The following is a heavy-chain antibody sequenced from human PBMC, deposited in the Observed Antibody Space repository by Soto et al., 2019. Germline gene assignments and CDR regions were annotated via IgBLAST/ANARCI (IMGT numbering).Heavy chain of an antibody. V-gene: IGHV3-33*01. CDR1: GFIFRTYG. J-gene: IGHJ5*02. CDR3: ARASSPNFGWFDX. Sequence: SGGSLRLSFTASGFIFRTYGMHWVRQAPGKGLEGVAVIWYDGSNKYYADSVKVRFTISIDNSNKTLYPQMNSRRAEDTAVYYCARASSPNFGWFDXWGQGTMVTVSX. D-gene: IGHD1-1*01. CDR2: IWYDGSNK.